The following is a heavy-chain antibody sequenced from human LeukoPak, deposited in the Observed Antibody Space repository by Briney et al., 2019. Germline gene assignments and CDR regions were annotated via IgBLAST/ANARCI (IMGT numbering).Heavy chain of an antibody. V-gene: IGHV3-21*01. CDR2: ISSSSSYI. Sequence: NAGGSQRLSCAASGFTFGSYSMNWVRQAPGKGLEWVSSISSSSSYIYYADSVKGRFTISRDNAKNSLYLQMNSLRAEDTAVYYCARGDSSGWYASLDYWGQGTLITVSS. CDR3: ARGDSSGWYASLDY. J-gene: IGHJ4*02. CDR1: GFTFGSYS. D-gene: IGHD6-19*01.